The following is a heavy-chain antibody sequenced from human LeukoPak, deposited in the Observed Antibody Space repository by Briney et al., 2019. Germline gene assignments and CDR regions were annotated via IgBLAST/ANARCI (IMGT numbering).Heavy chain of an antibody. CDR3: AREALPLYYYDSSGPRGEGAFDI. CDR1: GGSISSGGYY. Sequence: SETLSLTCTVSGGSISSGGYYWRWIRQHPGKGLEWIGYIYYSGSPYYNPSLKSRVTISVDTSKNQFSLKLSSVTAADTAVYYCAREALPLYYYDSSGPRGEGAFDIWGQGTMVTVSS. J-gene: IGHJ3*02. D-gene: IGHD3-22*01. V-gene: IGHV4-31*03. CDR2: IYYSGSP.